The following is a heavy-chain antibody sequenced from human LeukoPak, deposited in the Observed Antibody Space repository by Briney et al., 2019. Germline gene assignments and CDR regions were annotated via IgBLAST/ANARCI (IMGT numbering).Heavy chain of an antibody. D-gene: IGHD3-10*01. CDR1: GFTFSSYA. J-gene: IGHJ6*03. V-gene: IGHV3-23*01. Sequence: PGGSLRLSCAASGFTFSSYAMSWVRQAPGKGLEWVSAISGSGGSTYYADSVKGRLTISRDNSKNTLYLQMNSLRAEDTAVYYCAKVGSLYYYGSGSYCMDVWGKGTTVTVSS. CDR2: ISGSGGST. CDR3: AKVGSLYYYGSGSYCMDV.